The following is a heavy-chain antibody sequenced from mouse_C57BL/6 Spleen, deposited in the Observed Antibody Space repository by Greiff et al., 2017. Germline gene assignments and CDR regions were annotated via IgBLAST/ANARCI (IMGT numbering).Heavy chain of an antibody. D-gene: IGHD1-1*01. J-gene: IGHJ3*01. V-gene: IGHV1-69*01. CDR3: ASYYYSFAY. CDR1: GYTFTSYW. CDR2: IDPSDSYT. Sequence: QVQLQQPGAELVMPGASVKLSCKASGYTFTSYWMHWVKQRPGKGLEWIGEIDPSDSYTNYNQKFKGKSTLTVDNSSSTAYMQLSILTSEDSAVYYCASYYYSFAYWGQGTLVTVSA.